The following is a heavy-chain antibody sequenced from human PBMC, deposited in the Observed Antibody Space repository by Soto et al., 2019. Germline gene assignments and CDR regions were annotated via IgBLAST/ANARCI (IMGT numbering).Heavy chain of an antibody. CDR1: AHTFTISG. CDR3: AREGKSGYQLLWCMDV. CDR2: MNPNSGNT. D-gene: IGHD2-2*01. Sequence: ALVKFYANSAAHTFTISGKNGNHVLPRNGLEWMGWMNPNSGNTGYAQKFQGRVTMTRNTSISTAYMELSSLRSEDTAVYYCAREGKSGYQLLWCMDVWGKGTTVTVSA. J-gene: IGHJ6*04. V-gene: IGHV1-8*02.